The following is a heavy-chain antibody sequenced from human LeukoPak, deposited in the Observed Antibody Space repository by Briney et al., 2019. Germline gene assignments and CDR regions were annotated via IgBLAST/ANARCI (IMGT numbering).Heavy chain of an antibody. CDR2: INHSGST. D-gene: IGHD3-3*01. V-gene: IGHV4-34*01. J-gene: IGHJ6*02. CDR3: ARGAPGICGVVIYYYYYGMDV. CDR1: GGSFSGYY. Sequence: SETLSLTCAVYGGSFSGYYWSWLRQPPGKGLEWIGEINHSGSTNYNPSLKSRVTISVDTSKNQFSLKLSSVTAADTAVYYCARGAPGICGVVIYYYYYGMDVWGQGTTVTVSS.